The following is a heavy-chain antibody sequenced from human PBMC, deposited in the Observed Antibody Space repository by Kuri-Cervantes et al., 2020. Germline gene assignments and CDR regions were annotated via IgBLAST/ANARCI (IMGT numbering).Heavy chain of an antibody. Sequence: ASVKVSCKASGYTFTSYDINWVRQATGQGLAWMGWMNPNSGNTDYAQKFQGRVTMTRDTSTSTVYMELSSLRSEDTAVYYCAGGDIAVAGYYYYMDVWGKGTTVTVSS. CDR2: MNPNSGNT. J-gene: IGHJ6*03. D-gene: IGHD6-19*01. CDR1: GYTFTSYD. CDR3: AGGDIAVAGYYYYMDV. V-gene: IGHV1-8*02.